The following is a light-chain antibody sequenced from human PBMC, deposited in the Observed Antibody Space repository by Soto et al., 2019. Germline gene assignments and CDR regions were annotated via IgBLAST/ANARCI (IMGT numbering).Light chain of an antibody. V-gene: IGKV1-5*03. Sequence: DIQMTHSPSARSASVVDRVTITFLASQCIRNDLGWYQQKPGKAPKLLIYKASTLKSGVPSRFSGSGSGTEFTLTISSLQPDDFATYYCQNYNSYSEEFGQGTKVDIK. CDR1: QCIRND. CDR3: QNYNSYSEE. J-gene: IGKJ1*01. CDR2: KAS.